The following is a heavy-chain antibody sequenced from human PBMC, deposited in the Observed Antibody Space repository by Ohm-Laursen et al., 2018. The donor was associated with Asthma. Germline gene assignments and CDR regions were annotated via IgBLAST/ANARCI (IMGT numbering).Heavy chain of an antibody. CDR1: GFTFSSYG. V-gene: IGHV3-NL1*01. D-gene: IGHD3-16*02. CDR2: IYSDGST. Sequence: GSLRLSCAASGFTFSSYGMHWVRQAPGKGLEWVSVIYSDGSTYYADSVKGRFTISRGNAKSTLYLQMNSLRPEDTAVYFCASSRYSYSLAWGQGTLVTVSS. CDR3: ASSRYSYSLA. J-gene: IGHJ5*02.